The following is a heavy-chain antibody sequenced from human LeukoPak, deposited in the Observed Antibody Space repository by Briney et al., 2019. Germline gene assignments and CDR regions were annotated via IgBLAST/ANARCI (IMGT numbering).Heavy chain of an antibody. CDR2: IYYSGST. CDR3: ARVRGLQLTYNWFDP. CDR1: GGSISSYY. D-gene: IGHD6-6*01. V-gene: IGHV4-59*12. J-gene: IGHJ5*02. Sequence: SETLSLTCTVSGGSISSYYWSWIRQPPGKGLEWIGYIYYSGSTNYNPSLKSRVTISVDTSKNQFSLKLSSVTAADTAVYYCARVRGLQLTYNWFDPWGQGTLVTVSS.